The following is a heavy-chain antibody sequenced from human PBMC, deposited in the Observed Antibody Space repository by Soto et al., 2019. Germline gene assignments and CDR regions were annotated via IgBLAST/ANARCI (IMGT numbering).Heavy chain of an antibody. CDR3: ASIVPAANDAFDI. CDR1: GFTFSSYG. D-gene: IGHD2-2*01. CDR2: IWYDGSNK. J-gene: IGHJ3*02. Sequence: QVQLVESGGGVVQPGRSLRLSCAASGFTFSSYGMHWVRQAPGKGLEWVAVIWYDGSNKYYVDSVKGRFTISRDNSKNTLYLQMNSLRAEDTAVYYCASIVPAANDAFDIWGQGTMVTVSS. V-gene: IGHV3-33*01.